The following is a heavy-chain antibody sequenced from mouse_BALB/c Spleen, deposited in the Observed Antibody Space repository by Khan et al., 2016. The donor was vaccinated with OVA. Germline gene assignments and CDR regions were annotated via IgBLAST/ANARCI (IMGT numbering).Heavy chain of an antibody. Sequence: QVQLKQSGPGLVAPSQSLSITCTVSGFSLTSYGINWVRQPPGKGLEWLGVIWGDGSTNYHSTLMSRLSISKENSQSQVFLKLSSLQTDDTDTDYCAKWGTANYYAMDYWGQGTSVTVSS. CDR2: IWGDGST. D-gene: IGHD1-2*01. V-gene: IGHV2-3*01. CDR3: AKWGTANYYAMDY. CDR1: GFSLTSYG. J-gene: IGHJ4*01.